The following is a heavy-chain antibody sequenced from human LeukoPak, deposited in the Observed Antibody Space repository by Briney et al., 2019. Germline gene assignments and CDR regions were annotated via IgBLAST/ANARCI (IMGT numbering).Heavy chain of an antibody. V-gene: IGHV1-46*01. CDR3: ARPRVERYHDRSGSFDY. Sequence: GASVKASCKASGYTFTSYYMHWVRQAPGQGLEWMGIINPSAGSTTYAQKFQGRVTMTRDTSTSTVYMELSSLRSDDTAVYYCARPRVERYHDRSGSFDYWGQGTLVTVSS. CDR1: GYTFTSYY. J-gene: IGHJ4*02. CDR2: INPSAGST. D-gene: IGHD3-22*01.